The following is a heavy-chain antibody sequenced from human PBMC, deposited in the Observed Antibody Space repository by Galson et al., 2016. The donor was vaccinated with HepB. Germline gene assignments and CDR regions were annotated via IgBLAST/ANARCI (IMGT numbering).Heavy chain of an antibody. CDR1: GYSFSTSR. CDR3: ARAGGEWEPIDF. CDR2: ISAYSGNT. D-gene: IGHD1-26*01. V-gene: IGHV1-18*01. Sequence: SVKVSCKASGYSFSTSRIAWVRQAPGQGLEWVGWISAYSGNTKYAEKFQDRVILTAETSTTTAYMELRSLTSDDTALYYCARAGGEWEPIDFWGQGTLVSVSA. J-gene: IGHJ4*02.